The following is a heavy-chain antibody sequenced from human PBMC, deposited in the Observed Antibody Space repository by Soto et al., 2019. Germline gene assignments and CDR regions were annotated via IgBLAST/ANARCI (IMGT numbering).Heavy chain of an antibody. CDR2: VSQSGSA. J-gene: IGHJ4*02. Sequence: SETLSLTCAVYGGSFSDYYWVWIRQPPGKGLEWIGEVSQSGSANYNPSLKSRVTISRDASKNQFSLKLTSVTAADTAVYYCARGGSTYCLTISCSLLDFWGQGMLVTVSS. D-gene: IGHD2-21*01. CDR1: GGSFSDYY. CDR3: ARGGSTYCLTISCSLLDF. V-gene: IGHV4-34*01.